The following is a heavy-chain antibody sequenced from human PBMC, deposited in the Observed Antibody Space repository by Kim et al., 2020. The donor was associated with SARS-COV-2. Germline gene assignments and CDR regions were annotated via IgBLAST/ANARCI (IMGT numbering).Heavy chain of an antibody. CDR1: GGSISSYY. CDR2: IYYSGST. J-gene: IGHJ3*02. CDR3: AGRGLGHRSSDDAFDM. D-gene: IGHD6-6*01. V-gene: IGHV4-59*08. Sequence: SETLSLTCTVSGGSISSYYWSWIRQPPGKGLEWIGYIYYSGSTNYNPSLKSRVTISVDTYKNQYSLKLSSVTAADTAEYYCAGRGLGHRSSDDAFDMWGQGTMVTVSS.